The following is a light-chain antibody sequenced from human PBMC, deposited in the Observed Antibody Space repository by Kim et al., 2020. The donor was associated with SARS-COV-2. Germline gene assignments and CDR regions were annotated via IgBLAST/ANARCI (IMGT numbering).Light chain of an antibody. Sequence: EIVLTQSPATLSLSPGERTTLSCRASQSISSYLAWYQQKPGQAPRLLIYDASNRATGVAARFSASGSGTDFTLTISSLEPEDFAVYYCQQRSNWPLTFGGGTKVDIK. V-gene: IGKV3-11*01. J-gene: IGKJ4*01. CDR1: QSISSY. CDR2: DAS. CDR3: QQRSNWPLT.